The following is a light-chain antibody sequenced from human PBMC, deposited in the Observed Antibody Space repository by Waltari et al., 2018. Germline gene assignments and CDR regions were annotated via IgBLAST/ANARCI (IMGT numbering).Light chain of an antibody. CDR2: LASDGSH. V-gene: IGLV4-69*01. CDR3: QTWDTGSPPV. Sequence: QLVVTQSPSASASLGASVKLTCTLSSGHASYAVAWHQQQPEKGPRYLMKLASDGSHAKVDGIPDRFSGSSSGAERYLIISSLQSEDEADYYCQTWDTGSPPVFGGGTKLTVL. J-gene: IGLJ2*01. CDR1: SGHASYA.